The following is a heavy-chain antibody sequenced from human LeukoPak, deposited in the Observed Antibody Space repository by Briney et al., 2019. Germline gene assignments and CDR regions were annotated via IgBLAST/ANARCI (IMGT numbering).Heavy chain of an antibody. D-gene: IGHD2-2*01. CDR3: AKGTLDIVVVPAAPKVYYFDY. V-gene: IGHV3-23*01. CDR1: GFTFSSYA. J-gene: IGHJ4*02. Sequence: GGSLRLSCAASGFTFSSYAMSWVRQAPGKGLEWVSAISGSGGSTYYADSVKGRFTISRDNSKNTLYLQMNSLRAEDTAVYYCAKGTLDIVVVPAAPKVYYFDYWGQGTLVTVSS. CDR2: ISGSGGST.